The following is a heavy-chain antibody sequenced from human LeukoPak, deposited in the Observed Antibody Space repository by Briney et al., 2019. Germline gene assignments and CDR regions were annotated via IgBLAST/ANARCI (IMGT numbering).Heavy chain of an antibody. J-gene: IGHJ6*02. CDR1: GFTLSTYS. CDR3: ARGGVGLVIIPGWEYDYYGLDV. V-gene: IGHV3-21*01. CDR2: ISRGSGYM. Sequence: PGGSLRLAWAASGFTLSTYSMSWVRQAPGKGRGWVSSISRGSGYMYYADSVKGRFIISRDNAKNSLHLQMNSLRAEDTAVYYCARGGVGLVIIPGWEYDYYGLDVWGQGTTVTVSS. D-gene: IGHD3/OR15-3a*01.